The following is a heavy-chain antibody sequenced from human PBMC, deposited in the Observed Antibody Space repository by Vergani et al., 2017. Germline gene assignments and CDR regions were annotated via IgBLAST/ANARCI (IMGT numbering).Heavy chain of an antibody. V-gene: IGHV1-18*01. CDR2: ISAYNGNT. CDR3: ARRLDGSGWLDYYYYYGMDV. Sequence: QVQLVQSGAEVKKPGASVKVSCKASGYTFTSYGISWVRQAPGQGLEWMGWISAYNGNTNYAQKLQGRVTMTTDTSTSTAYMELRSLRSDDTAVYYCARRLDGSGWLDYYYYYGMDVWGQGTTVTVSS. CDR1: GYTFTSYG. D-gene: IGHD6-19*01. J-gene: IGHJ6*02.